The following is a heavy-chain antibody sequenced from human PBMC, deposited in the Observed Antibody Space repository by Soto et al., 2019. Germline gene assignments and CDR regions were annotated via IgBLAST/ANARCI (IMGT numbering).Heavy chain of an antibody. CDR1: GFSLSTSGVG. CDR3: AHRGHYDFWSGYRAYYFDD. V-gene: IGHV2-5*02. Sequence: SGPTLVNPTQTLTLTCTFSGFSLSTSGVGVGWIRQPPGKALEWLALIYWDDDKRYSPSLKSRLTITKDTSKNQVVLTMTNMDPVDTATYYCAHRGHYDFWSGYRAYYFDDWGQGTLVTVSS. CDR2: IYWDDDK. J-gene: IGHJ4*02. D-gene: IGHD3-3*01.